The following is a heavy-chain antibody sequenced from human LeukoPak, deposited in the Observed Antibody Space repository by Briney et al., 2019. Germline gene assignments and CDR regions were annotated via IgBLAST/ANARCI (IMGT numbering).Heavy chain of an antibody. V-gene: IGHV3-7*01. D-gene: IGHD3-9*01. J-gene: IGHJ4*02. CDR2: IDQDGREK. CDR3: ARGRYLDWLPYFFDY. CDR1: GFPFTIYW. Sequence: GGSLRLSCAAPGFPFTIYWMSWVRQAPGKGLEWVANIDQDGREKYFVDSVRGRFSIFRDNDKNTLYLQMNSLRVEDTAIYYCARGRYLDWLPYFFDYWGQGTLVTVSS.